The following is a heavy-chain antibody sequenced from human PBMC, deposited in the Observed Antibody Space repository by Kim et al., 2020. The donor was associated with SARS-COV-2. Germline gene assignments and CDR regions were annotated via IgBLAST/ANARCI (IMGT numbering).Heavy chain of an antibody. V-gene: IGHV4-59*01. J-gene: IGHJ5*02. Sequence: SETLSLTCTVSGGSITSYYWSWIRQPPGKGLEYIGYMYYAGATDYNPSLTSRVTISVDTSKNQFSLKLSSVTAAVTAVYYCARGGHYGSGIYVSSPWGQG. CDR3: ARGGHYGSGIYVSSP. CDR1: GGSITSYY. CDR2: MYYAGAT. D-gene: IGHD3-10*01.